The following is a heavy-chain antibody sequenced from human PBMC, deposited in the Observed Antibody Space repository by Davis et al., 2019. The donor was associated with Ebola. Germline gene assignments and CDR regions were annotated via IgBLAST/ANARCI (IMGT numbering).Heavy chain of an antibody. CDR3: TSPVGTADY. J-gene: IGHJ4*02. V-gene: IGHV3-48*03. CDR1: GFTFNEYE. D-gene: IGHD4-23*01. Sequence: GESLKISCVASGFTFNEYEMNWVRQTPEKGLEWISYISDSGSAAYYTDSVKGRFTISRDNAKNSLYLQMNSLKTEDTAVYYCTSPVGTADYWGQGTLVTVSS. CDR2: ISDSGSAA.